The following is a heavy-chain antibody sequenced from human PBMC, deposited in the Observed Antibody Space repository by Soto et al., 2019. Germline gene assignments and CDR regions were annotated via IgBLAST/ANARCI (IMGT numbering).Heavy chain of an antibody. Sequence: QVQLVESGGGVVQPGRSLRLSCAASGFTSSTFVIHWVRQAPGKGLEWLAVISSDGNNQYYADSVKGRFTISRDNSKNTLYLQVNSLRAEDTAVYFCAKEREVLDAFDIWGQGTMVTVSS. V-gene: IGHV3-30*18. CDR3: AKEREVLDAFDI. CDR1: GFTSSTFV. CDR2: ISSDGNNQ. J-gene: IGHJ3*02.